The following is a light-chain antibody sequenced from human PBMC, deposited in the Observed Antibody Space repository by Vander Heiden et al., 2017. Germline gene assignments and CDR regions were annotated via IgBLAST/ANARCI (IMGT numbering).Light chain of an antibody. CDR1: QTISRW. CDR3: QQYNSFSPWT. Sequence: DIQMTQSPSILSASVGDRVTITCRASQTISRWLAWYQQKPGKAPKLLIYKTSTLESGVPSRFSGSDYGTDFTLTISSRQPDDFATYYCQQYNSFSPWTFGLGTKVEIK. V-gene: IGKV1-5*03. J-gene: IGKJ1*01. CDR2: KTS.